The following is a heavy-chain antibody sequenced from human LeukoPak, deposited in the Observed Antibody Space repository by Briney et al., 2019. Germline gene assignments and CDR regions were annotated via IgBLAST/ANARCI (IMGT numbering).Heavy chain of an antibody. J-gene: IGHJ4*02. Sequence: PSETLSLTCTVSGGSISSYYWSWIRQPPGKGLEWIGYIYYSGSTNYNPSLKSRVTISVDTSKNQFSLKLSSVTAADTAVYYCARDLGGPFDYWGQGTLVTVSS. CDR3: ARDLGGPFDY. CDR2: IYYSGST. CDR1: GGSISSYY. D-gene: IGHD3-16*01. V-gene: IGHV4-59*01.